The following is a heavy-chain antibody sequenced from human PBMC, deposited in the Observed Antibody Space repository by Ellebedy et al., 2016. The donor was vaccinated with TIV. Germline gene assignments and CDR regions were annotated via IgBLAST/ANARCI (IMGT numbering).Heavy chain of an antibody. D-gene: IGHD2-15*01. CDR1: GFTFSSYA. J-gene: IGHJ5*02. CDR3: AKGRGCSGGSCYPRWFDP. Sequence: PGGSLRLSCAASGFTFSSYAMSWVRQAPGKGLEWVSAISGSGGSTYYADSVKGRFTISRDNSKNTLYLQMNSLRAEDTAVYYCAKGRGCSGGSCYPRWFDPWGQGTLVTVSS. CDR2: ISGSGGST. V-gene: IGHV3-23*01.